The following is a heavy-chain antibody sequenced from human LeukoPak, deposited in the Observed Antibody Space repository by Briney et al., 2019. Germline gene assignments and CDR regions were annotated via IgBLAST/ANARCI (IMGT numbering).Heavy chain of an antibody. Sequence: GGSLRLSCAASGFTVSSNYMSWVRQAPGKGLEWVSVIYSGGSTYYADSVKGRFTISRDNSKNTLYLQMNSLRAEDTAVYYCATDYYDSRGGGYFDLWGRGTLVTVSS. CDR3: ATDYYDSRGGGYFDL. J-gene: IGHJ2*01. CDR1: GFTVSSNY. V-gene: IGHV3-53*01. D-gene: IGHD3-22*01. CDR2: IYSGGST.